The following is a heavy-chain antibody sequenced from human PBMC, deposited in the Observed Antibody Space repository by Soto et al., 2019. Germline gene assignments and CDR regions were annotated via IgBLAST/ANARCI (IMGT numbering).Heavy chain of an antibody. J-gene: IGHJ3*02. CDR3: ARDDDRPDNGLEM. D-gene: IGHD2-8*01. CDR2: ILHDGGEQ. Sequence: QVQLVESGGGVVQPGRSLRLSCAASGFTFSIYGTHWVRQAPGKGLEWVAGILHDGGEQRYGDSVKGRFTISRDNSKNTLYLRINSLRVADTAVYYCARDDDRPDNGLEMWGQGTMVTVSS. V-gene: IGHV3-33*05. CDR1: GFTFSIYG.